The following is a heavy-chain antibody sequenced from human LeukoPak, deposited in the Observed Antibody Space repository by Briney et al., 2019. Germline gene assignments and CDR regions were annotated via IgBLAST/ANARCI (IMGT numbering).Heavy chain of an antibody. CDR2: MYYSGST. CDR3: ARHRRSDIVVVTAIDY. D-gene: IGHD2-21*02. J-gene: IGHJ4*02. V-gene: IGHV4-39*01. Sequence: SETLSLTCTVSGVSISSSSYYWGWVRQPRGKGLEWIENMYYSGSTYYNPSLKSQITISVHTSKNQFSLKLSSVPAAATAVYYCARHRRSDIVVVTAIDYWGQGTLVTVSS. CDR1: GVSISSSSYY.